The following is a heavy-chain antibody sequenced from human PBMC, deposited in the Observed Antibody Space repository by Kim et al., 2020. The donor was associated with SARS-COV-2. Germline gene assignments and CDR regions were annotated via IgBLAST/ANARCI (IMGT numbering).Heavy chain of an antibody. D-gene: IGHD2-21*01. CDR1: GFTFSSYP. CDR3: YSVASYHDCGCGY. Sequence: GGSLRLSCTTSGFTFSSYPMSWVRQAPGKGLEWVCFISSNGCTVTYAYAVNVRFRITIANDNNKMIPQMKRMRAEDEAVDYCYSVASYHDCGCGYCGQG. V-gene: IGHV3-48*03. CDR2: ISSNGCTV. J-gene: IGHJ4*02.